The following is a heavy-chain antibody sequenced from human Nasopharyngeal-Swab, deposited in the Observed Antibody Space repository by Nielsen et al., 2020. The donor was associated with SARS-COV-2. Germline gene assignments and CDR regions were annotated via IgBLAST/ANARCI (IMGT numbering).Heavy chain of an antibody. J-gene: IGHJ4*02. CDR3: AATVTTGSYDFDY. D-gene: IGHD4-17*01. Sequence: WVRQAPGQGLEWMGRIIPILGIANYAQKFQGRVTITADKSTSTAYMELSSLRSEDTAVYYYAATVTTGSYDFDYWGQGTLVTVSS. CDR2: IIPILGIA. V-gene: IGHV1-69*02.